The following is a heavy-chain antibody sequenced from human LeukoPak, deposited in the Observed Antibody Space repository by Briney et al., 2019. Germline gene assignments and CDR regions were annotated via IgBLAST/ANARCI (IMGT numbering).Heavy chain of an antibody. CDR3: AREKGSSGYPYYFDY. J-gene: IGHJ4*02. V-gene: IGHV3-48*01. CDR1: GFTFSSYS. CDR2: ISDSGDTI. D-gene: IGHD3-22*01. Sequence: GGSLRLSCAASGFTFSSYSMNWVRQAPGKGLEWVSYISDSGDTINYADSVKGRFTISRDNAKNSLYLQMNSLRAEDTAVYYCAREKGSSGYPYYFDYWGQGTLVTVSS.